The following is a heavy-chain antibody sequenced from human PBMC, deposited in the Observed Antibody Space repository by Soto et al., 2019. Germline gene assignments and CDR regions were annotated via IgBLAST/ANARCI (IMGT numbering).Heavy chain of an antibody. D-gene: IGHD6-6*01. CDR2: ISAYNGNT. CDR3: ARVSSIAAPPPPWFDP. Sequence: QVQLVQSGAEVKKPGASVKVSCKASGYTFTSYGISWVRQAPGQGLEWMGWISAYNGNTNYAQKLQGRVTITTDTATSTAYMELRSLRSDDTAVYYCARVSSIAAPPPPWFDPWGQGTLVTVSS. V-gene: IGHV1-18*01. J-gene: IGHJ5*02. CDR1: GYTFTSYG.